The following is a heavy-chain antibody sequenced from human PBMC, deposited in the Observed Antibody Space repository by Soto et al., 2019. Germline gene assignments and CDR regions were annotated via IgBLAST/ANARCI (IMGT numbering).Heavy chain of an antibody. CDR3: VRGGVADYYYYMDL. Sequence: EVQLVESGGGLVQPGGSLRLSCADSGFSFSNYGMHWVRQAPGKGLVWVSHIDNHASTRSYADSVKGRFTISRDNAKNTVVLQMNSLRVEDTAIYYCVRGGVADYYYYMDLWGKGTTVIVSS. D-gene: IGHD3-10*01. V-gene: IGHV3-74*01. CDR1: GFSFSNYG. CDR2: IDNHASTR. J-gene: IGHJ6*03.